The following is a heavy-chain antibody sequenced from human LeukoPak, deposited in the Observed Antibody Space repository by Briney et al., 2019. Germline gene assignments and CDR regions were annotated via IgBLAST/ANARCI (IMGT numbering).Heavy chain of an antibody. J-gene: IGHJ6*03. D-gene: IGHD6-13*01. CDR2: ISYDGSNK. CDR1: GFTFSDSY. CDR3: AKEGYSRGYYSYYYMDV. Sequence: PGGSLRLSCAASGFTFSDSYMTWVRQAPGKGVEWVTAISYDGSNKYYADSVKGRFTISRDNSKNTLYVQMNSLRAEDTAVYYCAKEGYSRGYYSYYYMDVWGKGTTVTVSS. V-gene: IGHV3-30*18.